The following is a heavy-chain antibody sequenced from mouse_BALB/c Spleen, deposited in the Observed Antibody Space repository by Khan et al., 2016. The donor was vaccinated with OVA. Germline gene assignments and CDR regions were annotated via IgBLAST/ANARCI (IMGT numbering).Heavy chain of an antibody. CDR1: GYTFTDYY. V-gene: IGHV1-77*01. CDR3: ARRNYFGYTFAY. CDR2: IYPGSGNT. D-gene: IGHD1-2*01. J-gene: IGHJ3*01. Sequence: QVQLQQSGAELARPGASVKLSCKASGYTFTDYYINWVKQRTGQGLEWIGEIYPGSGNTYYNEKFKDKATLTADKSSTTAYMQLSSLTSEDSAVYFSARRNYFGYTFAYWGQGTLVTVSA.